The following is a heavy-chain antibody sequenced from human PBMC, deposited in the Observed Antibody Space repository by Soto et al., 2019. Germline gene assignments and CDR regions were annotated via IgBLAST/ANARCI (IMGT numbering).Heavy chain of an antibody. CDR3: ARPYDFWSGYGMDV. CDR2: ISSSGSTI. V-gene: IGHV3-48*03. Sequence: PGGALRLSCAASGLTFSSYEMNWVRQAPGKGLEWVSYISSSGSTIYYADSVKGRFTISRDNAKNSLYLQMNSLRAEDTAVYYCARPYDFWSGYGMDVWGQGTTVTVSS. D-gene: IGHD3-3*01. CDR1: GLTFSSYE. J-gene: IGHJ6*02.